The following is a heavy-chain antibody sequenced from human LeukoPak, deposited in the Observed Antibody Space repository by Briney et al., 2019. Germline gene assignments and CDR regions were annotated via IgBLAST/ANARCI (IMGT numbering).Heavy chain of an antibody. CDR1: GFTFSNYA. J-gene: IGHJ3*01. CDR3: ARGGWVSSDAFDV. D-gene: IGHD5/OR15-5a*01. V-gene: IGHV3-23*01. Sequence: PSGGSLSLSCAASGFTFSNYAVSWVRQAPGKGLDWVSVISGPGTSTSYGNSVKGRFTISRDNSKNTVFLQMNSLRAEDTAVYYCARGGWVSSDAFDVWGQGTMVTVSS. CDR2: ISGPGTST.